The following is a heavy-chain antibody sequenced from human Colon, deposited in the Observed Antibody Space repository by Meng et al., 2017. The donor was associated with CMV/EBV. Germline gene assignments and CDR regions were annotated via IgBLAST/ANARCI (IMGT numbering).Heavy chain of an antibody. CDR1: GFTISSNY. D-gene: IGHD3-9*01. CDR3: ARGFNDILTGYRYAMDV. CDR2: IYAGGTS. J-gene: IGHJ6*02. Sequence: GGSLRLSCAVSGFTISSNYMSWVRQAPGKGLEWVSVIYAGGTSYYANSVKGRFAISRDNSKNTLYLQMNSLRPEDTAVYYCARGFNDILTGYRYAMDVWGQGTTVTVSS. V-gene: IGHV3-53*01.